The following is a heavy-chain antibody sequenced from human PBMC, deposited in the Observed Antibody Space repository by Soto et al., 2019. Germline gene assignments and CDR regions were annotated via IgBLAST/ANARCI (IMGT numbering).Heavy chain of an antibody. J-gene: IGHJ3*02. V-gene: IGHV3-48*01. CDR2: ISSSSSTI. Sequence: EVQLVESGGGLVQPGGSLRLSCAASGFTFSSYSMNWVRQAPGKGLEWVSYISSSSSTIYYADSVKGRFTISRDNAKNSLYLQMNSLRAEDTAVYYCARDHIVVVGAATDAFDIWGQGTMVTDSS. CDR3: ARDHIVVVGAATDAFDI. CDR1: GFTFSSYS. D-gene: IGHD2-15*01.